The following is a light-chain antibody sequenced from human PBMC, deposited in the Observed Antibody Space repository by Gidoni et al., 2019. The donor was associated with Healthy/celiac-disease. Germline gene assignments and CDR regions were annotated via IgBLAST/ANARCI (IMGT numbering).Light chain of an antibody. Sequence: QSALTQPASVSGSPGQSIPISCTGTSSDVGGYNYVSWYQQHPGKAHKLMIYEVSNRPSGVSNRFSGSKSGNTASLTISGLQAEDEADYYCSSYTSSSTLGYVFGTGTKVTVL. CDR2: EVS. V-gene: IGLV2-14*01. J-gene: IGLJ1*01. CDR1: SSDVGGYNY. CDR3: SSYTSSSTLGYV.